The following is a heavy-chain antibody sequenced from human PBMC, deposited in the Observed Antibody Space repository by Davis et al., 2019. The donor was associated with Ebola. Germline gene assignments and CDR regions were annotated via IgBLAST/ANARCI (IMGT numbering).Heavy chain of an antibody. CDR1: GFTFSNAW. CDR3: TSKIGYSYGLDAFDI. V-gene: IGHV3-15*01. J-gene: IGHJ3*02. D-gene: IGHD5-18*01. Sequence: PGGSLRLSCAASGFTFSNAWMSWVRQAPGKGLEWVGRIKSKTDGGTTDYAAPVKGRFTISRDDSKNTLYLQMNSLKTEDTAVYYCTSKIGYSYGLDAFDIWGQGTMVTVSS. CDR2: IKSKTDGGTT.